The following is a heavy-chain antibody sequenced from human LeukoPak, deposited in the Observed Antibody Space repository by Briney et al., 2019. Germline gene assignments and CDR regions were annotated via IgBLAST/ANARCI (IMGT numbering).Heavy chain of an antibody. CDR1: GYTFNNYA. CDR3: ARQYIVVVTAIRAQNWFDP. V-gene: IGHV1-18*04. Sequence: ASVKVSCKTSGYTFNNYAVNWVRQAPGQGLEWMGWISAYNGNTNYAQKLQGRVTMTTDTSTSTAYMELRSLRSDDTAVYYCARQYIVVVTAIRAQNWFDPWGQGTLVTVSS. J-gene: IGHJ5*02. CDR2: ISAYNGNT. D-gene: IGHD2-21*02.